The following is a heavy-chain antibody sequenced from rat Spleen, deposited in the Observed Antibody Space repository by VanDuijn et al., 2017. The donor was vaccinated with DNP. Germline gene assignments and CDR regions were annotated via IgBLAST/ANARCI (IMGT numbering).Heavy chain of an antibody. V-gene: IGHV4-2*01. CDR2: INKDSSII. CDR3: TTRGDGNDNWFAY. Sequence: EVKLVESGGGLVQPGRSLKLSCAASGFNFHDYWMGWVRQAPGKGLEWIGEINKDSSIINYTPSLKDKFTISRDNAQNTLYLQMSKLGSEDTAIYYCTTRGDGNDNWFAYWGQGTLVTVS. D-gene: IGHD1-11*01. J-gene: IGHJ3*01. CDR1: GFNFHDYW.